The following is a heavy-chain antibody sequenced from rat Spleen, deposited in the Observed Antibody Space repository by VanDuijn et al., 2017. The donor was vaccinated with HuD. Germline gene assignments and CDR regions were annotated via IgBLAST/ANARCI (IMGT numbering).Heavy chain of an antibody. V-gene: IGHV5-25*01. CDR1: GFTFSDYY. Sequence: EVQLVESDGGLVQPGRSLKLSCAASGFTFSDYYMAWVRQAPTKGLEWVASISSGGGNTYYRDSVKGRFTISRDNTKNTLYLQMDKLRAEDTATYYCARRHYGYTDYFDYWGQGVMVTVSS. J-gene: IGHJ2*01. CDR3: ARRHYGYTDYFDY. CDR2: ISSGGGNT. D-gene: IGHD1-9*01.